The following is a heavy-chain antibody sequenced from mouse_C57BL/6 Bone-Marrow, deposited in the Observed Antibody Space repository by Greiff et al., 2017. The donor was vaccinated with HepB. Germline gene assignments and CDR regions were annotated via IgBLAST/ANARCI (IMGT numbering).Heavy chain of an antibody. CDR2: SRNKANDYTT. CDR3: ARDAPLYDGSSDWYFDV. V-gene: IGHV7-1*01. CDR1: GFTFSDFY. Sequence: EVMLVESGGGLVQSGRSLRLSCATSGFTFSDFYMEWVRQAPGKGLEWIAASRNKANDYTTEYSASVKGRFIVSRDTSQSILYLQMNALRAEDTAIYYCARDAPLYDGSSDWYFDVWGTGTTVTVSS. D-gene: IGHD1-1*01. J-gene: IGHJ1*03.